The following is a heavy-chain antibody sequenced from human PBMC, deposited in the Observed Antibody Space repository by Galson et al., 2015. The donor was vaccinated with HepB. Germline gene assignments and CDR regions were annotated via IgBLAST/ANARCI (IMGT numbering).Heavy chain of an antibody. Sequence: SLRLSCAASGFTFSSYAMSWVRQAPGKGLEWVSAISGSGGSTYYADSVKGRFTISRDNSKNTLYLQMNSLRAEDTAVYYCAKTWNYDSSGYYHWGAFDIWGQGTMVTVSS. V-gene: IGHV3-23*01. CDR2: ISGSGGST. J-gene: IGHJ3*02. CDR1: GFTFSSYA. D-gene: IGHD3-22*01. CDR3: AKTWNYDSSGYYHWGAFDI.